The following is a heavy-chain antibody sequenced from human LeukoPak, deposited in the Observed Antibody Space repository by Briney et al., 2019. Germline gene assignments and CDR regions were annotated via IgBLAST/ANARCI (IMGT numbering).Heavy chain of an antibody. J-gene: IGHJ3*02. CDR3: ARESYYDSRDSFSDAFHI. V-gene: IGHV3-20*04. D-gene: IGHD3-22*01. Sequence: GGSLRLSCGASGFTFDDYGMSWVRQAPGKGLEWVSGINWNGGSTGYAESVKGRFTISRDNAKNSLYLQMNSLRAEDTAVYYCARESYYDSRDSFSDAFHIWGQGTMVTVSS. CDR2: INWNGGST. CDR1: GFTFDDYG.